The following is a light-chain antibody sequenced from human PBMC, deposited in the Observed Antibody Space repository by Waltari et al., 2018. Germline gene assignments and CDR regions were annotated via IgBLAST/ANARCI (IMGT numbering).Light chain of an antibody. CDR3: QQSYSTPIT. Sequence: ITCRASQSISSYLNWYQQKPGKAPKLLIYAASSLQSGVPSRFSGSGSGTDFTLTISSLQPEDFATYYCQQSYSTPITFGPGTKVDIK. CDR2: AAS. V-gene: IGKV1-39*01. CDR1: QSISSY. J-gene: IGKJ3*01.